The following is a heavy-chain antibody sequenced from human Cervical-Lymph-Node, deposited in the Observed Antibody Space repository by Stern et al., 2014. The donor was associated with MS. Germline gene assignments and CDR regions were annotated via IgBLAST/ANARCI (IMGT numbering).Heavy chain of an antibody. D-gene: IGHD4-23*01. Sequence: MQLVQSGGGLVKPGGSLRLSCAASGFTFSSYSMNWVRQAPGKGLEWVASISSGGSDIYYADSLKGRFTISRDNAKNSLYLQMNSLRAEDTAVYYCARGRGGNYRYYFDYWGQGTLVTVSS. CDR2: ISSGGSDI. J-gene: IGHJ4*02. CDR3: ARGRGGNYRYYFDY. V-gene: IGHV3-21*01. CDR1: GFTFSSYS.